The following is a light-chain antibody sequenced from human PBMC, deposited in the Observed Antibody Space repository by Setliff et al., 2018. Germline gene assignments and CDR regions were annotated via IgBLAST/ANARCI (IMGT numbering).Light chain of an antibody. CDR1: SRDIGAYKF. J-gene: IGLJ1*01. CDR2: EVT. V-gene: IGLV2-8*01. Sequence: QSALTQPPSASGSPGQSLTISCTGTSRDIGAYKFVSWYQQHPGKAPRLIIYEVTKRPSGVPDRFSGSKSGNTASLTVSGLQAEDEADYYCSSYAASYNPYVFGSGTKATV. CDR3: SSYAASYNPYV.